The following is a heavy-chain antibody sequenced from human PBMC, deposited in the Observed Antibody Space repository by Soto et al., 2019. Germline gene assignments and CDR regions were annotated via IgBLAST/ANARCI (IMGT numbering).Heavy chain of an antibody. D-gene: IGHD3-10*01. J-gene: IGHJ6*02. CDR1: GFTFSSYA. Sequence: PGGSLRLSWAASGFTFSSYAMSWVRQAPGKGLEWVSAISGSGGSTYYADSVKGRFTISRDNSKNTLYLQMNSLRAEDTAVYYCEKDRVLLWFGEFPNYYGMDVRGQGPTVTVS. V-gene: IGHV3-23*01. CDR2: ISGSGGST. CDR3: EKDRVLLWFGEFPNYYGMDV.